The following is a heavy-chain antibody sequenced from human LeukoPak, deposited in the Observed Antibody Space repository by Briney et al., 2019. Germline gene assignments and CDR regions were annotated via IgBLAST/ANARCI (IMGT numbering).Heavy chain of an antibody. Sequence: GGSLRLSCAASGFTFSSYAMSWVRQAPGKGLEWVAVVSNDESLRLYGDSVRGRFAISRDNFKNALFLQMTTLRAEDTAVYYCAREGGSSGLAGYFDYWGQGALVTVSS. V-gene: IGHV3-30*09. D-gene: IGHD6-19*01. J-gene: IGHJ4*02. CDR2: VSNDESLR. CDR3: AREGGSSGLAGYFDY. CDR1: GFTFSSYA.